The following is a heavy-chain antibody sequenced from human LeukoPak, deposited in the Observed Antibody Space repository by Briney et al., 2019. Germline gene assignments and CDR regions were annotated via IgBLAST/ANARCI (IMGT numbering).Heavy chain of an antibody. CDR1: GSRFTSYW. J-gene: IGHJ4*02. CDR3: ARDYGDYYFDY. Sequence: GASLKISLKGSGSRFTSYWIGWGRPMPGKGLEWMGIIYPGDSDTRYSPSFQGQVTISADKSISTAYLQWSSLKASDTAMYYCARDYGDYYFDYWGQGTLVTVSS. D-gene: IGHD4-17*01. CDR2: IYPGDSDT. V-gene: IGHV5-51*01.